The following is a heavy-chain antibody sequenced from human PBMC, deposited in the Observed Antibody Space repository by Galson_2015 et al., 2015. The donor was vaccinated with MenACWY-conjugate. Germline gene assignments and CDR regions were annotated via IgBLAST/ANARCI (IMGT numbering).Heavy chain of an antibody. CDR1: GFTFSDYY. J-gene: IGHJ4*02. D-gene: IGHD5-12*01. Sequence: SLRLSCAASGFTFSDYYMSWIRQAPGKGLEWVAYISSGHIYSNHADSVKGRFTISRDNAKNSLFLQMNSLRAEDTAVYFCARTPRSYSGYTFEKWSQGPLVTVSS. V-gene: IGHV3-11*06. CDR2: ISSGHIYS. CDR3: ARTPRSYSGYTFEK.